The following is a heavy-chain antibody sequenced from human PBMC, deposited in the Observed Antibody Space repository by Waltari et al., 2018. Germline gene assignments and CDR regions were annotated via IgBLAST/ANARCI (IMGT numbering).Heavy chain of an antibody. J-gene: IGHJ3*01. CDR1: GGSFSDYS. CDR3: ARGYTLEVRPLTLKRATHDLLDV. CDR2: IGPSGGT. Sequence: QVQLQQWGPGLLKPSETLSLTCVVSGGSFSDYSWAWFRQPPGKGLEWIGAIGPSGGTNHSRSLKSRVTLSGDTSKRQVSLLLTSVTAADTAVYYCARGYTLEVRPLTLKRATHDLLDVWGPGTMVTVSS. D-gene: IGHD3-22*01. V-gene: IGHV4-34*01.